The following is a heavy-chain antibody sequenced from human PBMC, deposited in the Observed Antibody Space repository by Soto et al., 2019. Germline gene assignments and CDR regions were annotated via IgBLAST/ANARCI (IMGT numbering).Heavy chain of an antibody. V-gene: IGHV4-34*01. CDR2: INHSGST. CDR3: ARRYCSSTSCERNYYFDY. J-gene: IGHJ4*02. CDR1: GGSFSGYY. D-gene: IGHD2-2*01. Sequence: ASETLSLTCAVYGGSFSGYYWSWIRQPPGKGLEWIGEINHSGSTNYNPSLKSRVTISVDTSKNQFSLKLSSVTAADTAVYYCARRYCSSTSCERNYYFDYWGQGTLVTVSS.